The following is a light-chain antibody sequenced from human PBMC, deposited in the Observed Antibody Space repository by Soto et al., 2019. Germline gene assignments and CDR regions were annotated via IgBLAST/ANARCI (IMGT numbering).Light chain of an antibody. Sequence: SVLTQPPSVSAAPGQKVTFSCSGSSSNIGNNYVSWYQQLPGTAPKLLIYENNKRPSGIPDRFSGSKSGTSATLGITGLQTGDEADYYCGTWDSSLSAGWVFGGGTKVTVL. CDR1: SSNIGNNY. CDR2: ENN. V-gene: IGLV1-51*02. J-gene: IGLJ3*02. CDR3: GTWDSSLSAGWV.